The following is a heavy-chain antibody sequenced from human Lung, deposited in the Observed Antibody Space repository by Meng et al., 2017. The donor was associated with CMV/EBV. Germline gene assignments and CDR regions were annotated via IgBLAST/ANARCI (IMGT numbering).Heavy chain of an antibody. J-gene: IGHJ4*02. CDR2: IYPGDSDT. V-gene: IGHV5-51*01. CDR1: GYSFTSYW. Sequence: SCKGSGYSFTSYWIGWVRQMPGKGLEWMGIIYPGDSDTIYSPSFQGQVTISADKSISTAYLQWNSLRASDTAMYYCARLLAKDLDYSGQGTLVTVSS. CDR3: ARLLAKDLDY.